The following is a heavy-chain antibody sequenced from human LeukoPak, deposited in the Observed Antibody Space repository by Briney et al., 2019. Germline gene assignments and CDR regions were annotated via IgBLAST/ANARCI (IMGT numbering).Heavy chain of an antibody. CDR3: AKDSGRTLGY. J-gene: IGHJ4*02. CDR2: IWYDGSNK. V-gene: IGHV3-33*06. Sequence: GGSLRLSCAASGFTFSSYGMHWVRQAPDKGLEWVAVIWYDGSNKYYADSVKGRFTISRDNSKNTLYLQMNSLRAEDTAVYYCAKDSGRTLGYWGQGTLVTVSS. CDR1: GFTFSSYG. D-gene: IGHD3-10*01.